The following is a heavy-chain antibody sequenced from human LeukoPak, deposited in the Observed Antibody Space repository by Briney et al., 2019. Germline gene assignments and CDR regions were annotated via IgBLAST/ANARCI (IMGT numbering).Heavy chain of an antibody. CDR2: IYYSGST. J-gene: IGHJ6*03. Sequence: PSETLSLTCTVSGGSISSSSYYWGWIRQPPGKGLEWIGSIYYSGSTYYNPSLKSRVTISVDTSKNQFSLKLSSVTAADTAVYYCARDSANIAVAGKAYYYYYCMDVWGKGTTVTVSS. D-gene: IGHD6-19*01. V-gene: IGHV4-39*07. CDR1: GGSISSSSYY. CDR3: ARDSANIAVAGKAYYYYYCMDV.